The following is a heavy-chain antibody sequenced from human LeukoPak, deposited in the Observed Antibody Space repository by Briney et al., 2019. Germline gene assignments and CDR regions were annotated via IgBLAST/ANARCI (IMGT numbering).Heavy chain of an antibody. D-gene: IGHD1-7*01. Sequence: PGGSLRLSCAVSGFTFSSGYMHWVRQPPGKGPVWVSRISSDGSNTIYADSVKGRFTISRDNSKNTLYLQMNSLRAEDTAVYYCARARNWNYYFDYWGQGTLVTVSS. CDR2: ISSDGSNT. J-gene: IGHJ4*02. CDR3: ARARNWNYYFDY. V-gene: IGHV3-74*01. CDR1: GFTFSSGY.